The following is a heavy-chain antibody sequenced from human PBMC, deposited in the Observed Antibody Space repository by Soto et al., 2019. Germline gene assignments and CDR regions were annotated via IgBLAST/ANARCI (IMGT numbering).Heavy chain of an antibody. CDR3: ARGGYCTNGVCYTVKTFDY. D-gene: IGHD2-8*01. V-gene: IGHV4-31*03. J-gene: IGHJ4*02. CDR1: GGSISSGGYY. Sequence: PSETLSLTCTVSGGSISSGGYYWSWIRQHPGKGLEWIGYIYYSGSTYYNPSLKSRVTISVDTSKNQFSLKLSSVTAADTAVYYCARGGYCTNGVCYTVKTFDYWGQGTLVTVSS. CDR2: IYYSGST.